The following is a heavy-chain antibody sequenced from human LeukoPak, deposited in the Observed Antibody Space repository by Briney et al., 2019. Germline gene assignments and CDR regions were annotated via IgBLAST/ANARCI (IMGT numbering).Heavy chain of an antibody. CDR1: GGSLTDYH. Sequence: PSETLSLTCVVSGGSLTDYHWNWLRQSPGKGLEWIGEISHSGSTTYNPSLKSRLTMSVDTSKNQFSLKLRSVTVADTAVYYCARGLIWHFLLDSRRDSFDVWGQGTAITVSS. V-gene: IGHV4-34*01. D-gene: IGHD3/OR15-3a*01. CDR3: ARGLIWHFLLDSRRDSFDV. CDR2: ISHSGST. J-gene: IGHJ3*01.